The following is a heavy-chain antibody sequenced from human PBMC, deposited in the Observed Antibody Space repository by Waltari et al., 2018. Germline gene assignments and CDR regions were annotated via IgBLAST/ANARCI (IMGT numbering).Heavy chain of an antibody. D-gene: IGHD6-19*01. V-gene: IGHV4-4*07. J-gene: IGHJ3*02. Sequence: QVQLQESGPGLVKPSETLSLTCTVPGGSIRSYYWSWIRQPAGKGLEWIGRNYTSGSTNYNPSLKSRVTMSVDTSKNQFSLKLSSVTAADTAVYYCARVIGSWQGQGNEQWLVGGREDAFDIWGQGTMVTVSS. CDR3: ARVIGSWQGQGNEQWLVGGREDAFDI. CDR1: GGSIRSYY. CDR2: NYTSGST.